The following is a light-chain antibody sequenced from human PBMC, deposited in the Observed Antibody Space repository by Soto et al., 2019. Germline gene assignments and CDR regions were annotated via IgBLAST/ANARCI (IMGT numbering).Light chain of an antibody. Sequence: QTVVTQPPSVSGAPGQRVIISCTGTTSNIGAGYGVHWYQQVPGAAPKLLIYTTNNRASGVPDRFSGSRSDTSTSLTITGLQADDEADYYCAAWDDSLNGQVFGGGTKLTVL. V-gene: IGLV1-40*01. CDR1: TSNIGAGYG. J-gene: IGLJ3*02. CDR3: AAWDDSLNGQV. CDR2: TTN.